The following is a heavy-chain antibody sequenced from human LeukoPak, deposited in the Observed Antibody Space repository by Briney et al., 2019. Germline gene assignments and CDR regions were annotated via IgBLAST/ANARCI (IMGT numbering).Heavy chain of an antibody. Sequence: SQTLSLTCTVSGGSITSGSYYWSWIRQHPGKGLEWIGYIYYSGSTYYNPSLKSRVTISIDTSKNQFSLKLTSVTAADTAVYYRARDRVRGTITYAGFDPWGQGTLVTVSS. D-gene: IGHD3-10*01. CDR3: ARDRVRGTITYAGFDP. V-gene: IGHV4-31*03. CDR2: IYYSGST. J-gene: IGHJ5*02. CDR1: GGSITSGSYY.